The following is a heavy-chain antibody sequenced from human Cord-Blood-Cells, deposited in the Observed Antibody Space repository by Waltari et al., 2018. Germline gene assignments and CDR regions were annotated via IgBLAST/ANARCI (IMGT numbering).Heavy chain of an antibody. CDR1: GFTFSNAW. V-gene: IGHV3-15*01. J-gene: IGHJ4*02. CDR3: VVMGDY. D-gene: IGHD2-15*01. CDR2: IKSKTYGGKT. Sequence: EVQLVESGGGLVKPGGSLRLSCAASGFTFSNAWMSWVRQAPGKGLEWVGRIKSKTYGGKTDYAAPVKGRSTISRDDSKNTLYLQMNSLKTEDTAVYYCVVMGDYWGQGTLVTVSS.